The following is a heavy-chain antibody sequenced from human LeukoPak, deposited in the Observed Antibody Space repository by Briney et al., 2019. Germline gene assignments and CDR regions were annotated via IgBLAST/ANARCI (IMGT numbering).Heavy chain of an antibody. Sequence: GESLKISCQGSRYTFTTYWIGWVRQMPGRGLEWMGIIYPGDSDTRYSPSFQGQVTISADKSINTAYLRWSSLKASDTAMYYCARSPCGGDCYSGHFQHWGQGTLVTVSS. CDR1: RYTFTTYW. V-gene: IGHV5-51*01. CDR3: ARSPCGGDCYSGHFQH. D-gene: IGHD2-21*02. J-gene: IGHJ1*01. CDR2: IYPGDSDT.